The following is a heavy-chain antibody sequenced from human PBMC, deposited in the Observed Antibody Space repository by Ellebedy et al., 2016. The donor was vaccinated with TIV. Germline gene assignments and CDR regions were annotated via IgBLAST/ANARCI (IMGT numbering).Heavy chain of an antibody. D-gene: IGHD3-3*02. CDR2: VNQDGSGK. Sequence: PGGSLRLSCPAPGITFSSYWMGWVRKAQGKGLEWVPNVNQDGSGKNYANAVKGGFTISRDNAKNSLYLQINSLRVEDTAVYYCAKDAFSRRDYWGQGTLVTVSS. CDR1: GITFSSYW. J-gene: IGHJ4*02. V-gene: IGHV3-7*04. CDR3: AKDAFSRRDY.